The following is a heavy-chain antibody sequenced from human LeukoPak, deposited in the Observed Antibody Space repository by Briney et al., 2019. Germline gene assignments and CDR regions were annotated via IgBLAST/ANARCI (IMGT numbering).Heavy chain of an antibody. Sequence: SETLSLTCTVSGGSISSYYWSWIRQPPGKGLEWIGYIYYSGSTNYNPSLKSRVTISVDTSKNQFSLKLSSVTAADTAAYYCAREVVGVAVAGRLFDYWGQGTLVTVSS. CDR1: GGSISSYY. V-gene: IGHV4-59*01. CDR2: IYYSGST. D-gene: IGHD6-19*01. J-gene: IGHJ4*02. CDR3: AREVVGVAVAGRLFDY.